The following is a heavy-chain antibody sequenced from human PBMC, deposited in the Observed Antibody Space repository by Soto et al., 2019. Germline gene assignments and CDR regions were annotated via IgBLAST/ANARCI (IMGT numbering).Heavy chain of an antibody. D-gene: IGHD3-22*01. CDR3: TLRHDTSRGPIF. J-gene: IGHJ4*02. Sequence: QITLKESGPTLVKPTQTLTLTCTVSGFSLTTRGMTVGWIRQPPGKAPEWLALGYEYSPSLQNRITFTKDTSENHVVLTMTNMDTVDTATYYCTLRHDTSRGPIFWGQGILVTVSS. V-gene: IGHV2-5*01. CDR1: GFSLTTRGMT. CDR2: GYE.